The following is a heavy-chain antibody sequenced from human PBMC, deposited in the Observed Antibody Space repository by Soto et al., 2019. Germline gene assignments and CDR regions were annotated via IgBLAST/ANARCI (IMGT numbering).Heavy chain of an antibody. CDR1: GGTLNNYV. CDR3: AGRCDGTNCLAHFDY. CDR2: IIPIFGTP. V-gene: IGHV1-69*06. D-gene: IGHD2-2*01. J-gene: IGHJ4*02. Sequence: GPSVKVSCKASGGTLNNYVINWVRQAPGQGLEWMAGIIPIFGTPNYAQKFQGRVTITADKSTSTAYMELNSLRSEDTAVYYCAGRCDGTNCLAHFDYWGQGTLVTVSS.